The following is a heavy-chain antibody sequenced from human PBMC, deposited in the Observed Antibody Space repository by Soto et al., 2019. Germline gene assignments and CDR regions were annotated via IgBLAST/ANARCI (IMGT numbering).Heavy chain of an antibody. J-gene: IGHJ4*02. Sequence: ASVKVSCKASGYTFTGYYMHWVRQAPGQGLEWMGWINPNSGGTNYAQKFQGWVTMTRDTSICTAYMELSRLRSDDTAVYYCARAHRTSLYAVALGYWGQGTLVTVSS. CDR3: ARAHRTSLYAVALGY. CDR1: GYTFTGYY. V-gene: IGHV1-2*04. CDR2: INPNSGGT. D-gene: IGHD6-19*01.